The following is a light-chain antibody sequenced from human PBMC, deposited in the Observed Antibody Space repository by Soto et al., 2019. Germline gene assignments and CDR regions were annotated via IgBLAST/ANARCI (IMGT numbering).Light chain of an antibody. CDR1: QSVASR. Sequence: EIVLTQSPAILSVSPGERATLSCRASQSVASRLAWYQHTPGQAPRLLIYGASTRATDIPARFSGSGSGTEFTLTITSLQSEDFAVYYCQQYNDWPRTFGQGTKLDIK. J-gene: IGKJ1*01. CDR2: GAS. CDR3: QQYNDWPRT. V-gene: IGKV3-15*01.